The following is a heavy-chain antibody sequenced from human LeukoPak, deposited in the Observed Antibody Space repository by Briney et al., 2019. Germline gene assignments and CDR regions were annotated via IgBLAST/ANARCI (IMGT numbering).Heavy chain of an antibody. J-gene: IGHJ3*02. Sequence: SETLSLTCTVSGGSISSSYYYWGWIRQPPGKGLEWIGSIYYSGSTYYNPSLKSRVTISVDTSKNQFSLKLNSVTTSDTAIYYCAVITMIRGVGAFDIWGQGIMVTVSS. CDR1: GGSISSSYYY. CDR2: IYYSGST. V-gene: IGHV4-39*01. D-gene: IGHD3-10*01. CDR3: AVITMIRGVGAFDI.